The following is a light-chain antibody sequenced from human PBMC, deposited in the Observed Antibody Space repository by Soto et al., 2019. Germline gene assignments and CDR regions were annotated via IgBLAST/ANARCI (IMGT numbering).Light chain of an antibody. CDR3: LQYGYSPIT. Sequence: EILLTQSRGTLALAPVERATLSCRASQTVSSSHLAWYQLKPGQSPRLLIYAASSRATASPNRFSRGGSGTDFTLTISRLEPEDFAVYYCLQYGYSPITVGQETRPEIK. V-gene: IGKV3-20*01. J-gene: IGKJ5*01. CDR2: AAS. CDR1: QTVSSSH.